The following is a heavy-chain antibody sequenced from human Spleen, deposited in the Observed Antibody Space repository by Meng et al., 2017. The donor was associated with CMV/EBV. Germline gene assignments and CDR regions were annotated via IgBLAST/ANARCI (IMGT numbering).Heavy chain of an antibody. D-gene: IGHD1-26*01. CDR2: ITWNGGDT. Sequence: GESLKISCAASGFSFDNFAMNWVRQPPGKGLEWLSLITWNGGDTYYADSVKGRITVSRDNNKNSLYLQLTSLGTEDTAVYYCASGIVGATSCYFDYWGQGTLVTVSS. J-gene: IGHJ4*02. CDR1: GFSFDNFA. V-gene: IGHV3-43*01. CDR3: ASGIVGATSCYFDY.